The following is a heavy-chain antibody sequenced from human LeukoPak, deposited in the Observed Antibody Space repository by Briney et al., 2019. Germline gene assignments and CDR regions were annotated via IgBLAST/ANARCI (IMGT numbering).Heavy chain of an antibody. CDR3: VRDGYSYGLLSKDFDY. CDR1: GGTFSSYA. J-gene: IGHJ4*02. CDR2: IIPIFGTA. Sequence: ASVKVSCKASGGTFSSYAISWVRQAPGQGLEWMGGIIPIFGTANYAQKFQGRVTITADESTSTAYMELSSLRSEDTAVYYCVRDGYSYGLLSKDFDYWGQGTLVTVSS. D-gene: IGHD5-18*01. V-gene: IGHV1-69*13.